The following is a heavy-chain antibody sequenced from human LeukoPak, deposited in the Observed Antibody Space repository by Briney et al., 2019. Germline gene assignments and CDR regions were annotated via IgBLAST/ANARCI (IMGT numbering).Heavy chain of an antibody. V-gene: IGHV3-21*01. CDR3: ARDINKGGLWFGEHIYYFDY. J-gene: IGHJ4*02. Sequence: PGGSLRLSCAASGFTFSSYSMNWVRQAPGKGLEWVSSISSSSSYIYYADSVKGRFTISRDNAKNSLYLQMNSLRAEDTAVYYCARDINKGGLWFGEHIYYFDYWGQGTLVTVSS. CDR1: GFTFSSYS. CDR2: ISSSSSYI. D-gene: IGHD3-10*01.